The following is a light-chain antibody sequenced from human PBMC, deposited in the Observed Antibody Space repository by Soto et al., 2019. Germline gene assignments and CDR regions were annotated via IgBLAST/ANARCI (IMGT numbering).Light chain of an antibody. CDR2: RNN. CDR3: AAWDHSLSASYV. V-gene: IGLV1-47*01. CDR1: SSNIGSNY. Sequence: QSVLTQPPSASGTPGQRVTISCSGSSSNIGSNYVYWYQQLPVTAPKLLIYRNNQRPSGVPDRFSGSKSGTSASLAISGLRSEDEADYYCAAWDHSLSASYVFGTGTKVTVL. J-gene: IGLJ1*01.